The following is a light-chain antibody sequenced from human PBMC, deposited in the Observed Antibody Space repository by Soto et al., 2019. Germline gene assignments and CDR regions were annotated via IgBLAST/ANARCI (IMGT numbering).Light chain of an antibody. J-gene: IGKJ1*01. CDR2: HAS. Sequence: EIQLTSNHPIISASVGGVVISVCRASQSHSRWLAWYQQKPGKAPNFLIYHASNLQSGVPSRFSGSGSGTEFTLTISSLQPDDFATYYCQQYNSYSFGQGTKVDI. CDR3: QQYNSYS. CDR1: QSHSRW. V-gene: IGKV1-5*02.